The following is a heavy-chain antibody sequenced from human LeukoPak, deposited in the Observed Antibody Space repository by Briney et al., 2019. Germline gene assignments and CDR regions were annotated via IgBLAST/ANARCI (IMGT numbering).Heavy chain of an antibody. CDR2: INHSGST. CDR1: GGSFSGYY. V-gene: IGHV4-34*01. CDR3: ARGQGTYDSSGYIDY. J-gene: IGHJ4*02. D-gene: IGHD3-22*01. Sequence: PSETLSLTCAVYGGSFSGYYWSWIRQPPGKGLEWIGEINHSGSTNYNPSLKSRVTISVGTSKNQFSLKLTSVTAADTAVYYCARGQGTYDSSGYIDYWGQGTLVTVSS.